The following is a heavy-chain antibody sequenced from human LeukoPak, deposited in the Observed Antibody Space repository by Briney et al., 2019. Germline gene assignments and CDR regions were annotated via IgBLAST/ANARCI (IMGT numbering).Heavy chain of an antibody. V-gene: IGHV4-39*07. CDR1: GGSISSSSYY. CDR3: ATIRYSSGWRHFDF. J-gene: IGHJ4*02. CDR2: IYYSGST. D-gene: IGHD6-19*01. Sequence: PSETLSLTCTVSGGSISSSSYYWGWIRQPPGKGLEWIGSIYYSGSTYYNPSLKSRVTISVDTSKNQFSLKLSSVTAADTAVYYCATIRYSSGWRHFDFWGQGTLVTVSS.